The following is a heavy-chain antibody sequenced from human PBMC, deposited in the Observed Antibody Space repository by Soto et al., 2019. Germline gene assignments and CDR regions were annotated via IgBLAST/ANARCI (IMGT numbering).Heavy chain of an antibody. CDR3: ARTLYDYIWGSYNYFDY. CDR1: GGSISISSYY. J-gene: IGHJ4*02. Sequence: SETLSLTCTVSGGSISISSYYWGWIRQPPGKGLEWIGSIYYSGSTYYNPSLKSRVTISVDTSKNQFSLKLSSVTAADTAVYYCARTLYDYIWGSYNYFDYWGQGTLVT. V-gene: IGHV4-39*01. CDR2: IYYSGST. D-gene: IGHD3-16*01.